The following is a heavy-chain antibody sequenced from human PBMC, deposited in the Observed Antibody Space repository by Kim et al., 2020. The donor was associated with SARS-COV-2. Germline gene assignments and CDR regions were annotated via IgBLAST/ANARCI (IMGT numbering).Heavy chain of an antibody. V-gene: IGHV4-31*03. CDR1: GDSISSGGFY. CDR3: AAYDILTGYYADP. D-gene: IGHD3-9*01. J-gene: IGHJ5*02. Sequence: SETLSLTCTVSGDSISSGGFYWTWIRQHPGKGLEWLGNIYYRGSTFYNPSLKSRVTISLDTSKNQFSLKLSSVTAADTAVYYCAAYDILTGYYADPWGKG. CDR2: IYYRGST.